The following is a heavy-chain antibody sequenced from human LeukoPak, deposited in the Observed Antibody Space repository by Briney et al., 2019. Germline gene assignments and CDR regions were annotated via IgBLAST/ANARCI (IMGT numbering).Heavy chain of an antibody. J-gene: IGHJ1*01. CDR3: ARRGRDGYNYDN. Sequence: KLGESLKISCKGSGYTFTSHWIAWVRQVPGKGLEWMGIIHPGDSETKYSPSFQGQVTISADKSISTAYLQWSSLKASDTAMFYCARRGRDGYNYDNWGQGTLVTVSS. CDR2: IHPGDSET. V-gene: IGHV5-51*01. D-gene: IGHD5-24*01. CDR1: GYTFTSHW.